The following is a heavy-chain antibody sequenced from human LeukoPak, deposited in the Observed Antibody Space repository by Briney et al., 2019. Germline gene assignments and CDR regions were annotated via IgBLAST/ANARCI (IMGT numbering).Heavy chain of an antibody. J-gene: IGHJ6*02. CDR3: ARDKGYSGSYNYYYGMDV. Sequence: SETLSLTCTVSGGSISSYYWSWVRQSPGKGLEWVGYIYYSGSANYNPSLKSRVTISVDTSKNQFSLKLSSVTAADTAVYYCARDKGYSGSYNYYYGMDVWGQGTTVTVSS. V-gene: IGHV4-59*01. CDR2: IYYSGSA. CDR1: GGSISSYY. D-gene: IGHD1-26*01.